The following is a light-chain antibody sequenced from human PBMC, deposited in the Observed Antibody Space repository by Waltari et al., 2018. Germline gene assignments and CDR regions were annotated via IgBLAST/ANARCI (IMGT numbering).Light chain of an antibody. Sequence: EIVLTQSPATLSLSPGERATLSCRASQSVGSNLAWYQQKPGLTPRLVIYGASNRATGIPDRFSASGSGTDFTLTISSLEPDDFAVYYCQQHTDWPLTFGGGTKVEI. CDR2: GAS. CDR3: QQHTDWPLT. V-gene: IGKV3-11*01. CDR1: QSVGSN. J-gene: IGKJ4*01.